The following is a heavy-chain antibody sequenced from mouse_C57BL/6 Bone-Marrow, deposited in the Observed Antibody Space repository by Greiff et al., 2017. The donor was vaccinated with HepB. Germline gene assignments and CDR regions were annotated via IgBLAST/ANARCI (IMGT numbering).Heavy chain of an antibody. CDR2: IDPSDSYT. CDR3: ARSGFAMDY. J-gene: IGHJ4*01. Sequence: QVQLQQPGAELVKPGASVKLSCKASGYTFTSYWMQWVKQRPGQGLEWIGEIDPSDSYTNYNQKFKGKATLTVDTSSSTAYMQLSSLTYEDSAVYYCARSGFAMDYWGQGTSVTVSS. CDR1: GYTFTSYW. V-gene: IGHV1-50*01. D-gene: IGHD1-2*01.